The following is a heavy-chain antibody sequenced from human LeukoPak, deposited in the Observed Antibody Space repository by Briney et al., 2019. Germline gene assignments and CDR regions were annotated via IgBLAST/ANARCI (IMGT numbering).Heavy chain of an antibody. CDR3: ARGRRGRGYYYDSSGYYYVY. D-gene: IGHD3-22*01. CDR2: IKHSGST. Sequence: SETLSPNRAGYGWCLNGFYWSRIPPPPGKGLKWSGEIKHSGSTNYNPSLKSRVTISVDTSKNQFSLKLSSVTAADTAVYYCARGRRGRGYYYDSSGYYYVYWGQGTLVTVSS. CDR1: GWCLNGFY. J-gene: IGHJ4*02. V-gene: IGHV4-34*01.